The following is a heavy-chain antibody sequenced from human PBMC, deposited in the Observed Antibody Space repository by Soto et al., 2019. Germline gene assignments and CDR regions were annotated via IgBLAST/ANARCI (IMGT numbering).Heavy chain of an antibody. D-gene: IGHD5-12*01. Sequence: LSLSCAASGFSFNNYAMTWVRQAPGKGLEWVSTISGGGGDTYYADSVKGRFTVSRDNSKNTLYLQMNSLRADDTAVYFCAKFPEYSGYDGTYFDYWGQGTLVTVSS. CDR3: AKFPEYSGYDGTYFDY. J-gene: IGHJ4*02. V-gene: IGHV3-23*01. CDR1: GFSFNNYA. CDR2: ISGGGGDT.